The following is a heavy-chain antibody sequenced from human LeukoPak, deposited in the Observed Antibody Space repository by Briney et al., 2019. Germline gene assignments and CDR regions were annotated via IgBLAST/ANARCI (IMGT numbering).Heavy chain of an antibody. CDR3: ASRYNSYASGADL. V-gene: IGHV4-39*01. Sequence: SETLSLTCTVSGGSISSSSYYWGWIRQPPGKGLEWIGNIFYSGSTSYKPSLKSRVTISLDTSKNRFSLNLSSVTAADTAVYYCASRYNSYASGADLWGQGTLVTVSS. CDR2: IFYSGST. J-gene: IGHJ5*02. CDR1: GGSISSSSYY. D-gene: IGHD5-18*01.